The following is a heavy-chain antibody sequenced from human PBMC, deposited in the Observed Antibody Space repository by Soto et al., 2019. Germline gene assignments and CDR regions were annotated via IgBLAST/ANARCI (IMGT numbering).Heavy chain of an antibody. V-gene: IGHV1-2*04. Sequence: ASVKVSCKASGYTFTGYYMHWVRQAPGQGLEWMGWINPNSGGTNYAQKFQGWVTMTRDTSISTAYMELSRLRSDDTAVYYCARDAGTGQDAFDIWGQGTMVTVSS. J-gene: IGHJ3*02. CDR3: ARDAGTGQDAFDI. CDR1: GYTFTGYY. CDR2: INPNSGGT. D-gene: IGHD3-9*01.